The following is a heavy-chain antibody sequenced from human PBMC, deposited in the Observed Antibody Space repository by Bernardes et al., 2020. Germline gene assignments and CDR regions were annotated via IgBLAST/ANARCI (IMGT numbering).Heavy chain of an antibody. Sequence: GGSLRLSCSASGFTFGSCAMHWVRQAPGKGLEYVSAISSNGGNTYYADSVKGRFTVSRDNSKNTLYLQMSSLRAEDTAMYYCVKEGEYYYDSSGYLNYYFDFWGQGTLVTVSS. V-gene: IGHV3-64D*06. J-gene: IGHJ4*02. CDR3: VKEGEYYYDSSGYLNYYFDF. D-gene: IGHD3-22*01. CDR1: GFTFGSCA. CDR2: ISSNGGNT.